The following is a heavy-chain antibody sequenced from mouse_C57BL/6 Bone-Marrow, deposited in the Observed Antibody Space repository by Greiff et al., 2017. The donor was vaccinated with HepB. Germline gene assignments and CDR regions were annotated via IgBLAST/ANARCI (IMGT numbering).Heavy chain of an antibody. CDR2: IYPRSGNT. V-gene: IGHV1-81*01. CDR3: ARPFYDYDGFAY. D-gene: IGHD2-4*01. CDR1: GYTFTSYG. Sequence: QVQLQQSGAELARPGASVKLSCKASGYTFTSYGISWVKQRTGQGLEWIGEIYPRSGNTYSNEKFKGKATLTADKSSSTAYMELRSLTSEDSAVYFCARPFYDYDGFAYWCQGTLVTVSA. J-gene: IGHJ3*01.